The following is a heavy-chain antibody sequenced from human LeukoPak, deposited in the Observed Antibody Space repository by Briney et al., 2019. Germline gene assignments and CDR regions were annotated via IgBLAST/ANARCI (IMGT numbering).Heavy chain of an antibody. V-gene: IGHV4-34*01. CDR2: INHSGST. J-gene: IGHJ4*02. CDR1: GGSFSGYY. CDR3: ARGRDYYGSGRPPDY. Sequence: PSETLSLTCAVYGGSFSGYYWSWIRQPPGKGLEWIGEINHSGSTNYNPSLKSRVTISVDTSKNQFSLKLSSVTAAGTAVYYCARGRDYYGSGRPPDYWGQGTLVTVSS. D-gene: IGHD3-10*01.